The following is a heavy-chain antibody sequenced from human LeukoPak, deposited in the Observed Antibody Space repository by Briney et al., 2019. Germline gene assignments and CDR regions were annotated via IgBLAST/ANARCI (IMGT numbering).Heavy chain of an antibody. J-gene: IGHJ4*02. D-gene: IGHD3-3*01. CDR1: GGSISSSNW. V-gene: IGHV4-4*02. Sequence: SETLSLTCAVSGGSISSSNWWSWVRQPPGKGLEWIGEIYHSGSTNYNPSLKSRVTKSVDKSKNQFSLKLSSVTAADTAVYYCARNGYRGYFDYWGQGTLVTVSS. CDR2: IYHSGST. CDR3: ARNGYRGYFDY.